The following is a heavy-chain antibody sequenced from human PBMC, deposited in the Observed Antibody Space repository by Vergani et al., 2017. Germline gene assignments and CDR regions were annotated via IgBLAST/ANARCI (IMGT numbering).Heavy chain of an antibody. Sequence: EVQLVESGGGLVKPGGSLRLSCAASGFTFSNAWMSWVRQAPGKGLEWVGRIKSKTDGGTTDYAAPVKGRFTISRDDSKNTLYLQMNSLKTEDTAVYYCARVVAATQPFDYWGQGTLVTVSS. CDR3: ARVVAATQPFDY. CDR2: IKSKTDGGTT. V-gene: IGHV3-15*01. D-gene: IGHD2-15*01. J-gene: IGHJ4*02. CDR1: GFTFSNAW.